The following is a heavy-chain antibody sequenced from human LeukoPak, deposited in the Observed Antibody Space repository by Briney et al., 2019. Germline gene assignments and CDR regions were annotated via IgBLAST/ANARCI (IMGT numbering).Heavy chain of an antibody. D-gene: IGHD2-21*01. CDR3: AKAPINPIYCGGDCYSSFDY. V-gene: IGHV3-23*01. CDR1: EFAVSSNY. J-gene: IGHJ4*02. Sequence: PGGSLRLSCAASEFAVSSNYMSWVRQTPGKGLEWVSVISGSGGSTYYADSVKGRFTISRDNSKNTLYLQMNSLRAEDTAVYYCAKAPINPIYCGGDCYSSFDYWGQGTLVTVSS. CDR2: ISGSGGST.